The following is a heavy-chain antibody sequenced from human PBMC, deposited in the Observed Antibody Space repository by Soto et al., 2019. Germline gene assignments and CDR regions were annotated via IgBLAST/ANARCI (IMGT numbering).Heavy chain of an antibody. CDR1: GYTFTSYG. J-gene: IGHJ1*01. CDR2: ISAYNGNT. D-gene: IGHD4-17*01. CDR3: ARDNDYGDFRAEYFQH. Sequence: ASVKVSCKASGYTFTSYGISWVRQAPGQGLEWMGWISAYNGNTNYAQKLQGRVTMTTDTSTSTAYMELRSLRSDDTAVYYCARDNDYGDFRAEYFQHWGQGTLVTVSS. V-gene: IGHV1-18*01.